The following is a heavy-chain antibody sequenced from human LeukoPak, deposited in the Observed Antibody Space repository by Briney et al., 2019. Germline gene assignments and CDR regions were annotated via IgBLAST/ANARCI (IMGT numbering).Heavy chain of an antibody. J-gene: IGHJ3*02. D-gene: IGHD4-23*01. Sequence: SQTLSLTCTVSGGSISSGNYYWSWIRQPAGKGLEWIGRIYTSGSTNYNPSLKSRVTISDDTSKNQVSLKLSSVTAGDTAVYYCARDYGGNSGLDVFDIWGQGTMVTVSS. CDR3: ARDYGGNSGLDVFDI. CDR1: GGSISSGNYY. CDR2: IYTSGST. V-gene: IGHV4-61*02.